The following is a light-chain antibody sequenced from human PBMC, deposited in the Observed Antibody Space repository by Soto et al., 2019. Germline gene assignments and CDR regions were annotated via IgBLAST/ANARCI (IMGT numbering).Light chain of an antibody. J-gene: IGKJ1*01. CDR2: GAS. CDR3: QQYDNRPPWT. V-gene: IGKV3-15*01. Sequence: EVVLTQSPATLSVSPGESATLSCRASQSVGFHLAWYQQKPGQAPRLLIYGASTMITGIPVRFSGSGSGTEFTLIISNLQSEDFAVYYCQQYDNRPPWTFGQGTKVEI. CDR1: QSVGFH.